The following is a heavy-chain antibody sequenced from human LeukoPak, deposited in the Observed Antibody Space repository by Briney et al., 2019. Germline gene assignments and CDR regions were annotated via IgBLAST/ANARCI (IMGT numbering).Heavy chain of an antibody. V-gene: IGHV4-39*07. Sequence: SETLSLTCTVSGGSISSGSYYWGWIRQPPGRRLEWIGSIHYSGSTYYNPSLKSRVTISVDTSKNQFSLKLSSVTAADTAVYYCATVPRIVGATHFDYWGQGTLVTVSS. CDR2: IHYSGST. CDR1: GGSISSGSYY. J-gene: IGHJ4*02. CDR3: ATVPRIVGATHFDY. D-gene: IGHD1-26*01.